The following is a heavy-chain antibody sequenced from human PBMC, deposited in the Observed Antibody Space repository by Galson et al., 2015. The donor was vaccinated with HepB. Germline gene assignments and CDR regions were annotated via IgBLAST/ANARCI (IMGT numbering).Heavy chain of an antibody. CDR1: GDSISNDRW. D-gene: IGHD3-10*01. V-gene: IGHV4-4*02. Sequence: VSGDSISNDRWWSWVRQPPGEGLEWIGEAYHSGGTNYRPSLKSRVTISVDKSKNQFSLKLTSVTAADTAVYYCARAKEGRGYFDYWGQGTLVTVSS. CDR3: ARAKEGRGYFDY. J-gene: IGHJ4*02. CDR2: AYHSGGT.